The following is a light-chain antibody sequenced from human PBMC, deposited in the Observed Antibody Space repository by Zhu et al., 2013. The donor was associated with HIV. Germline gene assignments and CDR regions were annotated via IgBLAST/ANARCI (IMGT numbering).Light chain of an antibody. J-gene: IGKJ4*01. CDR1: QNASNN. Sequence: VMTQYPATLSVSPGESATLSCRASQNASNNVAWYQQKPGQAPRLLIYGSFTRAPGVPARFSGSGSGTDFALTISRPEPEDFAVYYCLQYGTLPLTFGGGTKVEIK. CDR2: GSF. CDR3: LQYGTLPLT. V-gene: IGKV3-15*01.